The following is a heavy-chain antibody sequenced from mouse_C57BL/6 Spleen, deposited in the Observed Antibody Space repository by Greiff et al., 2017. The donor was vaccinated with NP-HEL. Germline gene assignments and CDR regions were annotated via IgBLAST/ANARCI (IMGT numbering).Heavy chain of an antibody. D-gene: IGHD2-4*01. CDR1: GYTFTDYN. CDR2: INPNNGGT. V-gene: IGHV1-18*01. Sequence: EVQLQESGPELVKPGASVKIPCKASGYTFTDYNMDWVKQSHGKSLEWIGDINPNNGGTIYNQKFKGKATLTVDKSSSTAYMELRSLTSEDTAVYYCARSDYQGYWYFDVWGTGTTVTVSS. CDR3: ARSDYQGYWYFDV. J-gene: IGHJ1*03.